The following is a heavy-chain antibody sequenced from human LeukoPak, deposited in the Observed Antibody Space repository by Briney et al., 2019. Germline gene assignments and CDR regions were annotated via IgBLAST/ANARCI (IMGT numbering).Heavy chain of an antibody. V-gene: IGHV1-8*01. D-gene: IGHD1-20*01. CDR2: MNPNSGNT. Sequence: GASVKVSCKASGYTFTSYDINWVRQATGQGLEWMGWMNPNSGNTGYAQKFQGRVTMTRNTSISTAYMELSSLRSEDTAVYYCGRNGITGTPDAYDIWGQGTMVTVSS. J-gene: IGHJ3*02. CDR3: GRNGITGTPDAYDI. CDR1: GYTFTSYD.